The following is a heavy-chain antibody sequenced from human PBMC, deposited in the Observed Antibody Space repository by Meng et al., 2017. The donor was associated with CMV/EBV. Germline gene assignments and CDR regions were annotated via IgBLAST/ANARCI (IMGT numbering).Heavy chain of an antibody. J-gene: IGHJ6*02. CDR1: GFTFSSYS. Sequence: GESLKISCAASGFTFSSYSMNWVRQAPGKGLEWVSSISSSSSYIHYADSVKGRFTISRDNAKNSLYLQMNSLRAEDTAVYYCARADAIVVVPAAILDYYYGMDVWGQGTTVTVSS. CDR2: ISSSSSYI. D-gene: IGHD2-2*01. V-gene: IGHV3-21*01. CDR3: ARADAIVVVPAAILDYYYGMDV.